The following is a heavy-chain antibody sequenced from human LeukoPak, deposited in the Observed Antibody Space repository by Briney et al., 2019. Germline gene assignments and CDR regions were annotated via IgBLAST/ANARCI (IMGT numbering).Heavy chain of an antibody. CDR3: ARTISSWYSGIDY. D-gene: IGHD6-13*01. V-gene: IGHV5-10-1*01. CDR1: GYSFTSYW. Sequence: GESLKISCKGSGYSFTSYWISWVRQMPGKGLEWMGSIDPSDSYNKNSPSFQGHVTISADKSIRTAYLQWSSLKASDTAMYYCARTISSWYSGIDYWGQGTLVAVSS. J-gene: IGHJ4*02. CDR2: IDPSDSYN.